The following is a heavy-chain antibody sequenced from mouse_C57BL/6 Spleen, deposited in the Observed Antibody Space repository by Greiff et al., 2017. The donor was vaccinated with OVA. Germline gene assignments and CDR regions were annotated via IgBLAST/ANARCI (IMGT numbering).Heavy chain of an antibody. Sequence: QVQLKESGPGLVQPSQSLSITCTVSGFSLTSYGVHWVRQSPGKGLEWLGVLWSGGSTDYNAAFISRLSISKDNSKSQVFFKMNSLQADDTAIYYCARNFPFYYDYDGVYFDVWGTGTTVTVSS. D-gene: IGHD2-4*01. V-gene: IGHV2-2*01. CDR3: ARNFPFYYDYDGVYFDV. J-gene: IGHJ1*03. CDR2: LWSGGST. CDR1: GFSLTSYG.